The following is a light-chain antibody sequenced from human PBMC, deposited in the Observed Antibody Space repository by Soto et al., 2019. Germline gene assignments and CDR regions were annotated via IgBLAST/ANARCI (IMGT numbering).Light chain of an antibody. CDR1: QSIDSW. V-gene: IGKV1-5*03. J-gene: IGKJ2*01. Sequence: DIQMTQSPSALSASVGDRVTITYRASQSIDSWLAWYQQKPGKAPKVLIYKASTLETGVPSRFSGSGSGTEFTLAITSLQPDDFATYFCQQYNSFPNTFGQGTKLEIK. CDR2: KAS. CDR3: QQYNSFPNT.